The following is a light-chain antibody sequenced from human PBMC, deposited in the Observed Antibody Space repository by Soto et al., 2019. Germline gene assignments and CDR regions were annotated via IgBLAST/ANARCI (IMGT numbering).Light chain of an antibody. CDR2: GAS. J-gene: IGKJ4*01. Sequence: EIVMTQSPATLSVSPGERATLSCRASQSVSNNLAWYQQTPGQAPRLLIYGASTRATGIPARFSGSGSGTEFTLTISSLQSEDFAVYYCQQYNNWPLTFGGVTKVEIK. V-gene: IGKV3-15*01. CDR1: QSVSNN. CDR3: QQYNNWPLT.